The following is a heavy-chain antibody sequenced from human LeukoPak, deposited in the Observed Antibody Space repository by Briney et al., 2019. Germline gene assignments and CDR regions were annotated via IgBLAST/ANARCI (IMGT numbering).Heavy chain of an antibody. V-gene: IGHV1-3*01. CDR1: GYTFTIYA. J-gene: IGHJ4*02. D-gene: IGHD3-10*01. Sequence: ASVKVSCKASGYTFTIYAMHWVRQAPGQRLEWMGWINAGNGNTKYSQKFQGRVTITRDTSASTAYMELSSLRSEDTAVYYCARGTWFGELLSHFDYWGQGTLVTVSS. CDR3: ARGTWFGELLSHFDY. CDR2: INAGNGNT.